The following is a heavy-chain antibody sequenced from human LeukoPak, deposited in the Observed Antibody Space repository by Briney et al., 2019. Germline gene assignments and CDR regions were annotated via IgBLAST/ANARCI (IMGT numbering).Heavy chain of an antibody. CDR2: ISSSGTYI. CDR3: ARVLRYCSGGNCYSGGLGYMDV. CDR1: GFTFSSYS. Sequence: GGSLRLSCSASGFTFSSYSMNWVRQAPGKGLEWVAAISSSGTYIYNADSVKGRFTISRDNAKNSRYMKMNSLRAEDTDVYYCARVLRYCSGGNCYSGGLGYMDVWGKGTTVTISS. V-gene: IGHV3-21*04. J-gene: IGHJ6*03. D-gene: IGHD2-15*01.